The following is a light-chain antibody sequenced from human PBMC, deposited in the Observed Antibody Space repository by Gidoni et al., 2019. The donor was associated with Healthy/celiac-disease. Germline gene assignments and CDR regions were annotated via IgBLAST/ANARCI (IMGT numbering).Light chain of an antibody. Sequence: DSQMTESPSSLSASVGDRVTITCRASQSISSYLNWYQQKPGKAPKLLIYAASSLPSGVPSRFSGSGSGTDFTLTISSLQPEDFATYYCQQRYSTPYTFGQGTKLEIK. CDR3: QQRYSTPYT. V-gene: IGKV1-39*01. CDR2: AAS. J-gene: IGKJ2*01. CDR1: QSISSY.